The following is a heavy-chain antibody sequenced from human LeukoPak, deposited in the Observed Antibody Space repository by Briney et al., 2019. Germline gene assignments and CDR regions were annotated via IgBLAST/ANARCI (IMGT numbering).Heavy chain of an antibody. CDR2: ISAYSTYTGNT. CDR1: GYSFTTFG. Sequence: GASVKVSCKASGYSFTTFGISWVRQAPGQGLEWVGWISAYSTYTGNTNYAQKFQGRVLMTTDTSTNIAYMELRSLRSDDTAVYYCTRDLGDMAAGVFYDYWGQGTLVTVSS. V-gene: IGHV1-18*01. D-gene: IGHD6-19*01. CDR3: TRDLGDMAAGVFYDY. J-gene: IGHJ4*02.